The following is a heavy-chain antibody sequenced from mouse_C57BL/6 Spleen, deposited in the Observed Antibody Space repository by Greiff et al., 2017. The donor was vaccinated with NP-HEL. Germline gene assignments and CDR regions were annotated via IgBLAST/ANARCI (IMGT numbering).Heavy chain of an antibody. CDR2: IWSGGST. D-gene: IGHD4-1*01. Sequence: VKLVESGPGLVQPSQSLSITCTVSGFSLTSYGVHWVRQSPGKGLEWLGVIWSGGSTDYNAAFISRLSISKDNSKSQVFFKMNSLQADDTAIYYCARKNWDGGDYFDYWGQGTTLTVSS. J-gene: IGHJ2*01. CDR1: GFSLTSYG. V-gene: IGHV2-2*01. CDR3: ARKNWDGGDYFDY.